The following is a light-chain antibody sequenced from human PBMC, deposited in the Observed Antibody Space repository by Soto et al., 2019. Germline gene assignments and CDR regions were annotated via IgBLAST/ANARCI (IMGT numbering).Light chain of an antibody. V-gene: IGKV4-1*01. CDR2: WAS. J-gene: IGKJ4*01. CDR3: HQFYSTPPT. Sequence: DIVMTQSPDSLAVSLDERATINCKSSQSVLYSANNKNYLGWYQQKAGQPPKLLIYWASTRESGVPDRFSGSGSGTDFTLTISSLQAEDVAVYYCHQFYSTPPTFGGGTKVEIK. CDR1: QSVLYSANNKNY.